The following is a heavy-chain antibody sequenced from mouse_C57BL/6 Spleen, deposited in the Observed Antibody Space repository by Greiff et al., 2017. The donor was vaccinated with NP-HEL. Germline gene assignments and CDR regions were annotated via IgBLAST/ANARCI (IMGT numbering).Heavy chain of an antibody. CDR2: IYPGDGDT. J-gene: IGHJ3*01. CDR3: ARSEGYYEVAY. Sequence: QVQLKQSGAELVKPGASVKISCKASGYAFSSYWMNWVKQRPGKGLEWIGQIYPGDGDTNYNGKFKGKATLTADKSSSSAYMQLSSLTSEDSAVYFCARSEGYYEVAYWGQGTLVTVSA. CDR1: GYAFSSYW. V-gene: IGHV1-80*01. D-gene: IGHD2-3*01.